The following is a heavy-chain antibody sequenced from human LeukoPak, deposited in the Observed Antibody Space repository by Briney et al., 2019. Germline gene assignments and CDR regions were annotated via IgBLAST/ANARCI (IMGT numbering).Heavy chain of an antibody. Sequence: PSETLSLTCTVSGGSISSSSYYWGWIRQPPGKGLEWIGSIYYSGSTYYNPSLKSRVTISVDTSKNQFSLKLSSVTAADTAVYYCAREVGIVGAIFDYWGQGTLVTVSS. J-gene: IGHJ4*02. CDR1: GGSISSSSYY. V-gene: IGHV4-39*07. D-gene: IGHD1-26*01. CDR2: IYYSGST. CDR3: AREVGIVGAIFDY.